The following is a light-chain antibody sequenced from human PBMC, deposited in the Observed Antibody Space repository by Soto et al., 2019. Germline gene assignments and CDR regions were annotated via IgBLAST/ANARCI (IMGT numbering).Light chain of an antibody. Sequence: EIVMTQSPDTLSVSPGERATLSCRASQSISINVAWYQQRPGQTPRLLIYDASTRATGIPARFSGSGSGTEFTLTISSLQSEDFAVYFCQHFNYWPWTFGKGTKV. J-gene: IGKJ1*01. V-gene: IGKV3D-15*01. CDR2: DAS. CDR3: QHFNYWPWT. CDR1: QSISIN.